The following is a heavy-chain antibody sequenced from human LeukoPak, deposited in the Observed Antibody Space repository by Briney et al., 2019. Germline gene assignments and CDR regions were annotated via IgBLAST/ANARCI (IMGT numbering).Heavy chain of an antibody. CDR1: GFTLSIYN. J-gene: IGHJ6*04. Sequence: GGSLTLSCYASGFTLSIYNMKWVRHARGGGLEWGSSISCSSNHIFYVASVKGQYNISRDKARHPLYLQMNSVRLEDTAVYYCARGYGSCRASDPDYGLDVWGKGTTVTVSS. CDR2: ISCSSNHI. CDR3: ARGYGSCRASDPDYGLDV. V-gene: IGHV3-21*06. D-gene: IGHD3-10*01.